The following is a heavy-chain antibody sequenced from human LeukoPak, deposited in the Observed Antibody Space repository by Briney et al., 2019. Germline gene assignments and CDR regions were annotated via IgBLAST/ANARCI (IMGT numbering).Heavy chain of an antibody. CDR2: INWNGGSR. J-gene: IGHJ3*02. D-gene: IGHD4-17*01. CDR1: GFTFDDYG. V-gene: IGHV3-20*04. Sequence: GGSLRLSCAASGFTFDDYGMSWVRQAPGKGLQWVSGINWNGGSRGYADSVKGRFTITRDNAKNSLYLQMNSLRAEDTALYYSARDRHDYGDRHAFDIWGQGTMVTVSS. CDR3: ARDRHDYGDRHAFDI.